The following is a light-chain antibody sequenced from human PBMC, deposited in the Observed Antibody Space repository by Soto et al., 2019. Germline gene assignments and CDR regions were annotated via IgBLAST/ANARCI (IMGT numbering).Light chain of an antibody. J-gene: IGKJ1*01. CDR3: QQYGGSPRT. Sequence: EILLTQSPGTLSLSPGERATLSCRASQSINNNYLAWYQQKRGQATRLLIYGASSRPSGIPARFSGSGSGTDVTLTISRLEPEDFAVYYCQQYGGSPRTFGQGTKVEIK. V-gene: IGKV3-20*01. CDR2: GAS. CDR1: QSINNNY.